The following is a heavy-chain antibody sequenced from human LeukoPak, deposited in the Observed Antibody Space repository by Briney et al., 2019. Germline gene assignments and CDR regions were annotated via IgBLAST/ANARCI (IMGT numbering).Heavy chain of an antibody. V-gene: IGHV4-38-2*01. J-gene: IGHJ4*02. CDR3: ARICSSTSCYTSTTDY. CDR1: GYSISSGYY. D-gene: IGHD2-2*02. Sequence: SETLSLTCAVSGYSISSGYYWGWIRQPPGKGLEWIGSIYHSGSTYYNPSLKSRVTISVDTSNNQFSLKLSSVTAADTAVYYCARICSSTSCYTSTTDYWGQGTLVTVSS. CDR2: IYHSGST.